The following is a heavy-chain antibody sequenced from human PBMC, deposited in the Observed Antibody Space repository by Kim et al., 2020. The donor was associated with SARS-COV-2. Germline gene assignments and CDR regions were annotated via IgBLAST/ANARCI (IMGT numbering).Heavy chain of an antibody. CDR2: IKQDGSEK. D-gene: IGHD3-10*01. Sequence: GGSLRLSCAASGFTFSSYWMSWVRQAPGKGLEWVANIKQDGSEKYYVDSVKGRFTISRDNAKNSLYLQMNSLRAEDTAVYYCARNMVRGGYYYYYYGIDVWGQGTTVTVSS. J-gene: IGHJ6*02. CDR3: ARNMVRGGYYYYYYGIDV. V-gene: IGHV3-7*03. CDR1: GFTFSSYW.